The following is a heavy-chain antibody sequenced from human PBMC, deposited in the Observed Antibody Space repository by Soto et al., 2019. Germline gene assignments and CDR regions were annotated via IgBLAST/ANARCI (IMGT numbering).Heavy chain of an antibody. D-gene: IGHD6-19*01. CDR2: ISSSSSYT. Sequence: GGSLRLSCAASGFTFSDYYMSWIRQAPGKGLEWVSYISSSSSYTNYADSVKGRFTISRDNAKNSLYLQMNSLRAEDTAVYYCARALTVAGPFDYWGQGTLVTVSS. V-gene: IGHV3-11*05. J-gene: IGHJ4*02. CDR1: GFTFSDYY. CDR3: ARALTVAGPFDY.